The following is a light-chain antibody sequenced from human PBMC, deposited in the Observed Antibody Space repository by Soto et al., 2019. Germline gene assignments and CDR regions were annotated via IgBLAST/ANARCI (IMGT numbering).Light chain of an antibody. Sequence: QSALTQPASVSGSPEQSITISCTGTSSDVGGVSWYQQHPGKAPKLMIYDVSNRPSGVSNRFSGSKSGNTASLTISGLQAEDEADYYCSSYTSSSTRVFGTGTKLTVL. V-gene: IGLV2-14*01. CDR3: SSYTSSSTRV. CDR2: DVS. CDR1: SSDVGG. J-gene: IGLJ1*01.